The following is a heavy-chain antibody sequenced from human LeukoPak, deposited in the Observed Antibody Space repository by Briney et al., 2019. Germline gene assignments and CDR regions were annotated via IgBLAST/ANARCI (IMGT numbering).Heavy chain of an antibody. CDR3: VTYCGGDCYRAFDY. CDR1: NGSINNYY. J-gene: IGHJ4*02. Sequence: PSETLSLTCTVSNGSINNYYWSWVRQSPGKGLEWIGYIYHSGSTKYNPSLQSRVTISVDMSNNQFSLKLSSVTAADTAVYYCVTYCGGDCYRAFDYWGQGTLVTVSS. V-gene: IGHV4-59*08. CDR2: IYHSGST. D-gene: IGHD2-21*02.